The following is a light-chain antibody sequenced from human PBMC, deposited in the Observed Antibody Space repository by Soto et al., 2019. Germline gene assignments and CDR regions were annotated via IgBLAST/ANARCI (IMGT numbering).Light chain of an antibody. CDR1: QSVSSSY. J-gene: IGKJ5*01. V-gene: IGKV3-20*01. CDR3: QQYDNSPIT. Sequence: LTQSQGNLSLSPGARATLSGRASQSVSSSYLAWYQQKPGQAPRLLIYGASSRATGIPDRFSGSGSGTDFTLTISRLEPEDFAVYYCQQYDNSPITFGQGTRLEIK. CDR2: GAS.